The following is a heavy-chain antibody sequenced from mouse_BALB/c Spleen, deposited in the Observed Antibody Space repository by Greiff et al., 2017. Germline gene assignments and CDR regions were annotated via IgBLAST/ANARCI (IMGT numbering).Heavy chain of an antibody. CDR2: ILPGSGST. CDR1: GYTFSSYW. V-gene: IGHV1-9*01. J-gene: IGHJ4*01. D-gene: IGHD2-1*01. CDR3: ARGGNYVSYAMDY. Sequence: QVQLQQSGAELMKPGASVKISCKATGYTFSSYWIEWVKQRPGHGLEWIGEILPGSGSTNYNEKFKGKATFTADTSSNTAYMQLSSLTSEDSAVYYCARGGNYVSYAMDYWGQGTSVTVSS.